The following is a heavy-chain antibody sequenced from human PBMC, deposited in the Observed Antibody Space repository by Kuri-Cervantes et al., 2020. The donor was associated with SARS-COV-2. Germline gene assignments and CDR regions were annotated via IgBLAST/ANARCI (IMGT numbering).Heavy chain of an antibody. J-gene: IGHJ1*01. D-gene: IGHD2-8*01. Sequence: GGSLRLSCTASGFTFGDYAMSWVRQAPGKGLEWVGFIRSKAYGGTTEYAASVKGRFTISRDDSKSIAYLQMNSLKTEDTAVYYCARSCTYARCSEYFQHWGQGTLVTVSS. CDR3: ARSCTYARCSEYFQH. CDR1: GFTFGDYA. V-gene: IGHV3-49*04. CDR2: IRSKAYGGTT.